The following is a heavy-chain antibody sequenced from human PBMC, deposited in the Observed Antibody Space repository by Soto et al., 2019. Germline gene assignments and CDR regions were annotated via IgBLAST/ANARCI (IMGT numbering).Heavy chain of an antibody. D-gene: IGHD6-13*01. CDR2: IYYSGDT. CDR1: GGSVSSSSHF. J-gene: IGHJ3*02. Sequence: QLQLQESGPGLVKASETLSLTCTVSGGSVSSSSHFWGWIRQPPGTGLEWIGSIYYSGDTYYKSSLKSRVTISVDTSNNQLSLKLSSVTAADTAVYYCARRLIGEAAYGAIDIWSQGTMVTVSS. V-gene: IGHV4-39*01. CDR3: ARRLIGEAAYGAIDI.